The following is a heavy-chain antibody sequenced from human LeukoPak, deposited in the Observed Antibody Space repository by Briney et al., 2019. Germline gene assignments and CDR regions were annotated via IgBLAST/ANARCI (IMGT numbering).Heavy chain of an antibody. J-gene: IGHJ4*02. CDR3: ARDQQYSSGCPDY. CDR1: GFTFSSYS. CDR2: ISSSSSYI. Sequence: GGSLRLSCAASGFTFSSYSMNWVRQAPGKGPEWVSSISSSSSYIYYADSVKGRFTISRDNAKNSLYLQMNSLRAEDTAVYYCARDQQYSSGCPDYWGQGTLVTVSS. D-gene: IGHD6-19*01. V-gene: IGHV3-21*01.